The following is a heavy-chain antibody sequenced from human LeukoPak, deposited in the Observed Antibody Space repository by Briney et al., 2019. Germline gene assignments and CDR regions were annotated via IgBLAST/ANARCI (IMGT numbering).Heavy chain of an antibody. CDR2: VFDSGST. CDR1: GGSITNYY. D-gene: IGHD6-13*01. CDR3: ARGYSSSWNYFDY. Sequence: SETLSLTCTVSGGSITNYYWSWIRQPPGKGLEWIGYVFDSGSTNYNPSLKSRVTASLDTSKKQFSLKLSSVTAADTAVYYCARGYSSSWNYFDYWGQGTLVTVSS. V-gene: IGHV4-59*01. J-gene: IGHJ4*02.